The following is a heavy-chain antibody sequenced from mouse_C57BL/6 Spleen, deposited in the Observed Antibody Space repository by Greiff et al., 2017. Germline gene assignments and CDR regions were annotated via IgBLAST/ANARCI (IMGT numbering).Heavy chain of an antibody. CDR1: GYAFSSSW. D-gene: IGHD1-1*01. J-gene: IGHJ1*03. CDR3: ARGYGSPRGYFDV. V-gene: IGHV1-82*01. CDR2: IYPGDGDT. Sequence: VKVVESGPELVKPGASVKISCKASGYAFSSSWMNWVKQRPGKGLEWIGRIYPGDGDTNYNGKFKGKATLTADKSSSTAYMQLSSLTSEDSAVYFCARGYGSPRGYFDVWGTGTTVTVSS.